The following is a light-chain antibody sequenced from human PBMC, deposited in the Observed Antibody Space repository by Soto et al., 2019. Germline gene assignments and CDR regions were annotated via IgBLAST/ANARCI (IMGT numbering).Light chain of an antibody. CDR3: QQYSNWPPIT. CDR2: GTS. Sequence: EIVMTQSPATLSVSPGERATLSCRASQSVSRNLAWYQQKPGQAPRLLIYGTSSRPTGIPDRFSGSGSGTEFTLTISSRQSEDFAVYYCQQYSNWPPITFGQGTRLEIK. J-gene: IGKJ5*01. V-gene: IGKV3-15*01. CDR1: QSVSRN.